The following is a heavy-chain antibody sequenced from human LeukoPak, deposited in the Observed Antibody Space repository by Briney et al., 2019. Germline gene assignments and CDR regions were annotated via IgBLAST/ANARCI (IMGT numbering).Heavy chain of an antibody. V-gene: IGHV3-23*01. Sequence: PGGSLRLSCAASGFTFSSYAMSWVRQAPGKGLEWVSAISGSGGSTYYADSVKGRFTISRDNSKNTLYLQMNSLRAEDTAVYHCAKDREQLEHLFDYWGQGTLVTVSS. CDR2: ISGSGGST. D-gene: IGHD6-6*01. CDR1: GFTFSSYA. J-gene: IGHJ4*02. CDR3: AKDREQLEHLFDY.